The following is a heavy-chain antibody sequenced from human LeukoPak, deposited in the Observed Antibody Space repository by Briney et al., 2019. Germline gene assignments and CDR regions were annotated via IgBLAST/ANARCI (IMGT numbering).Heavy chain of an antibody. CDR2: ISSTSDAT. V-gene: IGHV3-23*01. J-gene: IGHJ4*02. CDR1: GFPFSSYF. D-gene: IGHD2-15*01. Sequence: GGSLRLSCAASGFPFSSYFMSWVRQAPGKGLEWVSGISSTSDATFYADSVKGRFTISRDNSKNTLYLQMDSLRAEDAALYYCATDEAHCSGGSCYSFPYWGQGTLVTVSS. CDR3: ATDEAHCSGGSCYSFPY.